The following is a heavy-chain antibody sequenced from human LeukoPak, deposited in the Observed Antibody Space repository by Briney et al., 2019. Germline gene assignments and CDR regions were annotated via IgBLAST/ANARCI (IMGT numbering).Heavy chain of an antibody. D-gene: IGHD2-15*01. V-gene: IGHV3-7*01. J-gene: IGHJ3*02. CDR2: IKPDGSDK. CDR1: GFTFSHYV. CDR3: GSEDMWAFDM. Sequence: GGSLRLSCAAAGFTFSHYVMSWVRQAPGKGLDWVANIKPDGSDKYYGDSVKGRFTISRDNAKNTLYLQMDSLRAEDTAVYYCGSEDMWAFDMWAKGQWSPSLQ.